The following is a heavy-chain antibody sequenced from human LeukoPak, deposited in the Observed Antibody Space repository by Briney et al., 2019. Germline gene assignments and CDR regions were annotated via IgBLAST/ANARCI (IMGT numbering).Heavy chain of an antibody. CDR3: ALGGGYYYDSSGYPLDY. V-gene: IGHV4-59*08. CDR2: MYYSGSA. Sequence: SETLSLTCTVSGGSIGSFYGSWIRQPPGKGLQGVGYMYYSGSANYNPSLKSRVTMSVDTSKNQFSLKLSSVTAADTAVYFGALGGGYYYDSSGYPLDYWGPGTLVTVSS. CDR1: GGSIGSFY. J-gene: IGHJ4*02. D-gene: IGHD3-22*01.